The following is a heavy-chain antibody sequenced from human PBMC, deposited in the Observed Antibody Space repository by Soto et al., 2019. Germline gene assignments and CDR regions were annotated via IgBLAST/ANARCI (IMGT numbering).Heavy chain of an antibody. CDR3: ARYLLWDILTPSDHYYFDY. D-gene: IGHD3-9*01. CDR2: IYYSGST. J-gene: IGHJ4*02. CDR1: GGSISSYY. Sequence: QVQLQESGPGLVKPSETLSLTCTVSGGSISSYYWSWIRQPPGKGLEWIGYIYYSGSTNYNPSLKSRVTISVDTSKNQFSLKLSSVTAADTAVYYCARYLLWDILTPSDHYYFDYWGQGTLVTVSS. V-gene: IGHV4-59*01.